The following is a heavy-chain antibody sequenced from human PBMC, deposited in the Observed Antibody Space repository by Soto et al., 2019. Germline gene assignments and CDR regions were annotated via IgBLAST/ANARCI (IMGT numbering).Heavy chain of an antibody. CDR3: ASGYYYYYMDV. Sequence: SETLSLTCTVSGDSISNYYWSWIRQTPGKELEWIGYIYYTGSTKYNPSLKSRVTISVDTSKNQFSLILSSVTAADTAVYYCASGYYYYYMDVWAKGTPVTVSS. J-gene: IGHJ6*03. D-gene: IGHD6-13*01. V-gene: IGHV4-59*01. CDR1: GDSISNYY. CDR2: IYYTGST.